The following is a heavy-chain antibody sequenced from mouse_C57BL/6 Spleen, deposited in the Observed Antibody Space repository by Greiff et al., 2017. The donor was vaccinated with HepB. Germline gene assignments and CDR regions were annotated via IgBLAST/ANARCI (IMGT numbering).Heavy chain of an antibody. CDR1: GYTFTSYW. D-gene: IGHD3-2*02. J-gene: IGHJ2*01. CDR2: IDPSDSYT. V-gene: IGHV1-59*01. Sequence: QVHVKQPGAELVRPGTSVKLSCKASGYTFTSYWMHWVKQRPGQGLEWIGVIDPSDSYTNYNQKFKGKATLTVDTSSSTAYMQLSSLTSEDSAVYYCASGGYHWGQGTTLTVSS. CDR3: ASGGYH.